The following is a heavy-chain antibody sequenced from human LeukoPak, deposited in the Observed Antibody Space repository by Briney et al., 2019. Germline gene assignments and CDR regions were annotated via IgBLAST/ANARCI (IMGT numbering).Heavy chain of an antibody. Sequence: SETLSLTCTVSGGSISSYYWSWIRQPAGKGLEWTGRIYTSGSTNYNPSLTSRATMSVDTSKNQFSLKLSSVTAADTAVYYCAHYYDSRGVGAFDIWGQGTMVTVSS. CDR3: AHYYDSRGVGAFDI. CDR1: GGSISSYY. V-gene: IGHV4-4*07. CDR2: IYTSGST. J-gene: IGHJ3*02. D-gene: IGHD3-22*01.